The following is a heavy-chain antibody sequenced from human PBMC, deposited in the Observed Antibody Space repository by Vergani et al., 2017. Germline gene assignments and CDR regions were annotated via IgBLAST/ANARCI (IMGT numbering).Heavy chain of an antibody. J-gene: IGHJ6*03. CDR2: ISYDGSNK. D-gene: IGHD2-15*01. Sequence: QVQLVESGGGVVQPGRSLRLSCAASGFTFSSYAMHWVRQAPGKGLEWVAVISYDGSNKYYADSVKGRFTISRDNSKNTLYLQMNSLRAEDTAVYYCARDIADYYYYMDVWGKGTTVTVSS. V-gene: IGHV3-30*04. CDR3: ARDIADYYYYMDV. CDR1: GFTFSSYA.